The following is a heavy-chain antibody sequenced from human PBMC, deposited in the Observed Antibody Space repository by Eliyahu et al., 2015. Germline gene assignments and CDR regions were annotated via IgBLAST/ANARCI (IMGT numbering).Heavy chain of an antibody. CDR1: GFXXXGHE. Sequence: EVQLMESGGGLVQPGGSLRLSCAASGFXXXGHEMNWVRQAPGKGLEWVAYISSTGSTIYYADSVKGRFTISRDNAKNSLLLQMNGLRAEDTAVYYCARTPLSYYDASGFDYWGQGTLVTVSS. CDR3: ARTPLSYYDASGFDY. J-gene: IGHJ4*02. CDR2: ISSTGSTI. D-gene: IGHD3-22*01. V-gene: IGHV3-48*03.